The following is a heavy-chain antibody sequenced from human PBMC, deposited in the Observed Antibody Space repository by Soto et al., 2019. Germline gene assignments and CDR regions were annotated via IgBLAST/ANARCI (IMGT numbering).Heavy chain of an antibody. CDR1: GFTFDDYA. V-gene: IGHV3-9*01. CDR3: AKDMKGEGGIDAFDI. Sequence: GGSLRLSCAASGFTFDDYAMHWVRQAPGKGLEWVSGIGWNSGSIGYAESVKGRFTISRDNAKNSLYLQMNSLRAEDKALYYCAKDMKGEGGIDAFDIWGQGTMVTVSS. D-gene: IGHD1-26*01. J-gene: IGHJ3*02. CDR2: IGWNSGSI.